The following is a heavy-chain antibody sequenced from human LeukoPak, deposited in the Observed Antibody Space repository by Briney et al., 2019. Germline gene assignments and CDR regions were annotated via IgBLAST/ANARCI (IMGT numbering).Heavy chain of an antibody. Sequence: PSETLSLTCTVSGGPISSYYWSWIRQPTGKGLEWIGYIYYSGSTNYNPSLKSRVTISVDTSKNQFSLKLSSVTAADTAVYYCARRISDAFDIWGQGTLVTLSS. CDR3: ARRISDAFDI. CDR1: GGPISSYY. J-gene: IGHJ3*02. CDR2: IYYSGST. V-gene: IGHV4-59*01.